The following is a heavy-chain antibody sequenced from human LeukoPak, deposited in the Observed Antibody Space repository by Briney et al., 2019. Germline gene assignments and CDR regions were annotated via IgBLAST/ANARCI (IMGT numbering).Heavy chain of an antibody. J-gene: IGHJ6*03. CDR1: GGSISSYY. V-gene: IGHV4-4*07. CDR3: ARDLIVVVPAAMPLYYYYMDV. CDR2: IYTSGST. Sequence: PSETLSLTCTVSGGSISSYYWSWIRQPAGKGLEWIGRIYTSGSTNYNPSLKSRVTMSVDTSKNQFSLKLSSVTAADTAVYYCARDLIVVVPAAMPLYYYYMDVWGKGTTVTVSS. D-gene: IGHD2-2*01.